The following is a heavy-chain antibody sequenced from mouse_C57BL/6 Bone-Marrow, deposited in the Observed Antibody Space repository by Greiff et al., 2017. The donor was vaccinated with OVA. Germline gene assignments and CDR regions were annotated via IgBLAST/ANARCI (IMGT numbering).Heavy chain of an antibody. Sequence: EVKLVESGGDLVKPGGSLKLSCAASGFTFSSYGMSWVRQTPDQRLEWVATISSGGSYTYYPDSVKGRFTISRDNAKNTLYLQMSSLKSEDTAMYYCARQGVPWFAYWGQGTLVTVSA. CDR2: ISSGGSYT. V-gene: IGHV5-6*01. J-gene: IGHJ3*01. CDR3: ARQGVPWFAY. CDR1: GFTFSSYG.